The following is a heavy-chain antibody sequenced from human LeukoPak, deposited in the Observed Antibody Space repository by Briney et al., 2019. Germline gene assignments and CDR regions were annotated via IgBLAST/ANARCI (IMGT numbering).Heavy chain of an antibody. CDR3: AKSDWFDP. CDR1: GFTFSTYW. CDR2: IKGDGSIT. Sequence: GGSLRLSCAASGFTFSTYWMHWVRQTPAKGLEWVSRIKGDGSITTYADSVMGRFTISRDNAKCTLFLQMNSLRVEDTAMYYCAKSDWFDPWGQGTLVTVSS. V-gene: IGHV3-74*01. J-gene: IGHJ5*02.